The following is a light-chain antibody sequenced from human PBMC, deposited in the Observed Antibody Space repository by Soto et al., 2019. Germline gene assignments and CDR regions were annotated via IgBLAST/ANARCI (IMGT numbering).Light chain of an antibody. J-gene: IGKJ4*01. V-gene: IGKV3-20*01. CDR2: GAS. Sequence: EIVLTQSPGTLSLSPGERATLSCRASQSVSSSLAWYQQKFGQAPRLLIYGASSRATGIPDRFSGSGSGTDFTLTISRLEAEDFAVYYCQQYGTSLTFGGGTKVEIK. CDR3: QQYGTSLT. CDR1: QSVSSS.